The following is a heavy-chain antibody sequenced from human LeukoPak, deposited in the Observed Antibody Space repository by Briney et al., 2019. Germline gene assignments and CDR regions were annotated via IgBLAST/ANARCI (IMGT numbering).Heavy chain of an antibody. V-gene: IGHV4-34*01. J-gene: IGHJ4*02. D-gene: IGHD6-19*01. Sequence: SETLSLTCAVYGGSFSGYYWSWIRQPPGKGLEWIGEINHSGSTNYNPSLKSRVTISVDTSKNQFSLKLSSVTAADTAVYYCARVQQWLHDIDYWGQGTLVTVSS. CDR3: ARVQQWLHDIDY. CDR2: INHSGST. CDR1: GGSFSGYY.